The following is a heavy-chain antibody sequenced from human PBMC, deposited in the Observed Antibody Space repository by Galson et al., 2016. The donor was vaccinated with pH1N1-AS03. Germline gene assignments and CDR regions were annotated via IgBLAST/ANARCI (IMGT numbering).Heavy chain of an antibody. CDR3: ARGPPGASVAYYSGMDV. CDR1: GDSISNGGYS. V-gene: IGHV4-30-2*01. D-gene: IGHD4/OR15-4a*01. Sequence: LSLTCAVSGDSISNGGYSWSWIRQPPGKGLEWIGYIFHSGTTFYTPSLKSRVTMSVDRPSNQFSLRLISVTAADTAVYYRARGPPGASVAYYSGMDVWGPGTMVIVSS. J-gene: IGHJ6*02. CDR2: IFHSGTT.